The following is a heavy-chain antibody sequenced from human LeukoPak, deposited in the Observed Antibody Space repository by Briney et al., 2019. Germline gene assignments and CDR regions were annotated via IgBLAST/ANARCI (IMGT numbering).Heavy chain of an antibody. Sequence: SETLSLTCTVSGGSISGYYWSWIRQPPGKRLEWIGYIYDSGSTNYNPSLKSRVTISVDTSKNQFSLKLSSVTAADMAVYYCARVGGTNYYYYGMDVWGQGTTVTVSS. D-gene: IGHD3-10*01. CDR1: GGSISGYY. CDR2: IYDSGST. J-gene: IGHJ6*02. V-gene: IGHV4-59*01. CDR3: ARVGGTNYYYYGMDV.